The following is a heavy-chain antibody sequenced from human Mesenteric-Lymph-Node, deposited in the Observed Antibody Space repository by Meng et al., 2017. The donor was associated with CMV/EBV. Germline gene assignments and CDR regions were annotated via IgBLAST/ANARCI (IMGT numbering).Heavy chain of an antibody. D-gene: IGHD1-26*01. V-gene: IGHV3-53*01. CDR2: IYSSGST. CDR3: ARSPSGSYAFDY. Sequence: GGSLRLSCAASGFTVNNNYMTWVRQAPGKGLEWVSLIYSSGSTYYTDSVKGRFTISRDNSKNTLYLQMNSLRAEDTAVYCCARSPSGSYAFDYWGQGTLVTVSS. CDR1: GFTVNNNY. J-gene: IGHJ4*02.